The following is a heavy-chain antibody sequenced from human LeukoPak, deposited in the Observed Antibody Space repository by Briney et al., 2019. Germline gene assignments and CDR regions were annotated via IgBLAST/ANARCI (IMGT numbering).Heavy chain of an antibody. V-gene: IGHV4-59*01. J-gene: IGHJ4*02. CDR3: ARAEVGATPEYYFDY. CDR2: IYYSGST. CDR1: GGSISSYY. D-gene: IGHD1-26*01. Sequence: PSETLSLTCTVSGGSISSYYWSWIRQPPGKGPEWIGYIYYSGSTNYNPSLKSRVTISVDTSKNQFSLKLSSVTAADTAVYYCARAEVGATPEYYFDYWGQGTLVTVSS.